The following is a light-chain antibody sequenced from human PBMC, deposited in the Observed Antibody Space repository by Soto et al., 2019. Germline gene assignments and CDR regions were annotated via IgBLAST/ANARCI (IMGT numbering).Light chain of an antibody. CDR1: RSNIGGHA. Sequence: QSVLTQPPSVSGTPGQRVTISCSGTRSNIGGHAVNWYQQLPGTAPKRLIFSSDLRPSGVPDRFSGSKSGTSASLAISGLQSEDEADYSCAAWDDSLNALVFGGGTKVTVL. CDR3: AAWDDSLNALV. V-gene: IGLV1-44*01. J-gene: IGLJ2*01. CDR2: SSD.